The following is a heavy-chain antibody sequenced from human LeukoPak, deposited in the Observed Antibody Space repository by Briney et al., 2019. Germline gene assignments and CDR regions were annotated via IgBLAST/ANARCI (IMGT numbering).Heavy chain of an antibody. CDR2: IKQDGSEK. J-gene: IGHJ4*02. CDR3: ATSDRAFY. CDR1: GFTFSSYG. V-gene: IGHV3-7*01. D-gene: IGHD3-22*01. Sequence: GGSLRLSCAASGFTFSSYGMHWVRQAPGKGLEWVANIKQDGSEKYYVDSVKGRFTISRDNAKNSLYLQMNSLRAEDTAVYYCATSDRAFYWGQGTLVTVSS.